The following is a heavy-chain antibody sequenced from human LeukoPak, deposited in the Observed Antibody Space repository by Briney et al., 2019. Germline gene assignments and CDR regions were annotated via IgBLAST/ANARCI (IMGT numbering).Heavy chain of an antibody. CDR1: GGSISSYS. CDR2: MYTSGST. CDR3: ARGPYSYDSSGAFDI. J-gene: IGHJ3*02. D-gene: IGHD3-22*01. Sequence: KSSETLSLTCTVSGGSISSYSWSWIRQPAGKGLEWIGHMYTSGSTNYNPSLKSRVTISVDTSKNQFSLKLSSVTAADTAVYFCARGPYSYDSSGAFDIWGQGTMVTVSS. V-gene: IGHV4-4*07.